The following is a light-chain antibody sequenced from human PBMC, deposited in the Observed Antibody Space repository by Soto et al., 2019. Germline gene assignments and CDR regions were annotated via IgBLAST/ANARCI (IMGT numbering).Light chain of an antibody. J-gene: IGLJ1*01. Sequence: QSALTQPASVSGSPGQSITISCTGTSSDVGGYNYVSWYQQHPGKAPKLMIYDVSNRPSGVSNRLSGSKSGNTASLTISGLQAEDEADYYCSSYTSSGVFGTGTKVTVL. CDR3: SSYTSSGV. CDR2: DVS. V-gene: IGLV2-14*01. CDR1: SSDVGGYNY.